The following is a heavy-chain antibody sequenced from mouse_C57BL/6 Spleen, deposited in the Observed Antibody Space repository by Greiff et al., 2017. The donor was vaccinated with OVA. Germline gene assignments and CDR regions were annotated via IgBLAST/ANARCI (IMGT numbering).Heavy chain of an antibody. CDR2: INPNNGGT. V-gene: IGHV1-26*01. J-gene: IGHJ2*01. D-gene: IGHD1-1*01. Sequence: EVQLQQSGPELVKPGASVKISCKASGYTFTDYYMNWVKQSHGKSLEWIGDINPNNGGTSYNQKFKGKATLTVDKSSSTAYMELRSLTSEDSAVYYCARGPQFITTGDYFDYWGQGTTLTVSS. CDR1: GYTFTDYY. CDR3: ARGPQFITTGDYFDY.